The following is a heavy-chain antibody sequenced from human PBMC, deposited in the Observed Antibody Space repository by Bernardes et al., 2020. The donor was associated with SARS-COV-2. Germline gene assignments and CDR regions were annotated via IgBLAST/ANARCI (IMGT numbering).Heavy chain of an antibody. CDR2: ISSSGSTI. V-gene: IGHV3-11*01. D-gene: IGHD3-3*01. Sequence: GGSLRLTCAASGFTFSSYAMSWVRQAPGKGLEWVSYISSSGSTIYYADSVKGRFTISRDNAKNSLYLQMNSLRAEDTAVYYCATDDPPGAVFGVVIYALHIWGQGTMVTVSS. J-gene: IGHJ3*02. CDR3: ATDDPPGAVFGVVIYALHI. CDR1: GFTFSSYA.